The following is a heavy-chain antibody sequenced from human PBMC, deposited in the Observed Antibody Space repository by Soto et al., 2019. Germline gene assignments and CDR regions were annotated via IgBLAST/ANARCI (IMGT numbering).Heavy chain of an antibody. J-gene: IGHJ4*02. V-gene: IGHV5-10-1*01. CDR3: ARQIYDSDTGPNFQYYFDS. D-gene: IGHD3-22*01. Sequence: GESLKISCKVSGYSFAGYWITWLRQKRWKCLEWMGRIDPSDSQTYYSPSFRGHVTISVTKSITTVFLQWSSLRASDTAMYYCARQIYDSDTGPNFQYYFDSWGQGTPVTVSS. CDR2: IDPSDSQT. CDR1: GYSFAGYW.